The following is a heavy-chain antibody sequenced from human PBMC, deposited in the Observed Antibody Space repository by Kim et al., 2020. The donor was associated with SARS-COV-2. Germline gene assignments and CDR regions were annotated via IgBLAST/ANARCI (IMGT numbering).Heavy chain of an antibody. CDR1: GFTFSSYG. Sequence: GGSLRLSCAASGFTFSSYGMHWVRQAPGKGLEWVAVITYNGSNKYYADSVKGRFTISRDNSKNTLYLQMNSRRAEDTAVYYCAKDIRYFDPGVHALYDYYGMDVWGQGTTVTVSS. CDR3: AKDIRYFDPGVHALYDYYGMDV. V-gene: IGHV3-30*18. J-gene: IGHJ6*02. CDR2: ITYNGSNK. D-gene: IGHD3-9*01.